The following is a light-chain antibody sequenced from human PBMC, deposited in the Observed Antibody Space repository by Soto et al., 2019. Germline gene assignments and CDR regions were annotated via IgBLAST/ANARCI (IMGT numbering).Light chain of an antibody. CDR3: KQLSNGAPT. Sequence: EIVLTQSPATLSLSPGERATLSCRASQSVSSYLAWYQQKPGQAPRLLIYDASNRATGIPARFIGSGSGTDFTPTITSLEPEDSAVYYCKQLSNGAPTFGQGTKVHI. CDR2: DAS. J-gene: IGKJ1*01. CDR1: QSVSSY. V-gene: IGKV3-11*01.